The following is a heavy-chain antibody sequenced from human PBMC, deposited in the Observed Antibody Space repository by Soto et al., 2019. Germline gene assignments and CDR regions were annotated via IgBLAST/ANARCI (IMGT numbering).Heavy chain of an antibody. J-gene: IGHJ4*02. CDR3: AKKVNSGSGSQYSAY. V-gene: IGHV3-23*01. CDR2: FRRRGDDGTP. Sequence: VSLRLSWACSGFTFSSYSMSWVRKAPGKGLEWVSGFRRRGDDGTPYYADSVNGRFTISRDNSKNTLFLQMNSLRAEDTAIYYCAKKVNSGSGSQYSAYRGKGTLVTVSS. CDR1: GFTFSSYS. D-gene: IGHD3-10*01.